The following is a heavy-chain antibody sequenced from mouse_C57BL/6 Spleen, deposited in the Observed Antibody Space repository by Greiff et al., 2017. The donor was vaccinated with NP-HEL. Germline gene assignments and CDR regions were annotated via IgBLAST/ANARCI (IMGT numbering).Heavy chain of an antibody. CDR3: ARFPSYDPRGSMDY. CDR1: GYTFTDYY. CDR2: INPNNGGT. V-gene: IGHV1-26*01. J-gene: IGHJ4*01. D-gene: IGHD2-3*01. Sequence: EVQLQQSGPELVKPGASVKISCKASGYTFTDYYMNWVKQSHGKSLEWIGDINPNNGGTSYNQKFKGKATLTVDKSSSTAYMELRSLTSEDSAVYYCARFPSYDPRGSMDYWGQGTSVTVSS.